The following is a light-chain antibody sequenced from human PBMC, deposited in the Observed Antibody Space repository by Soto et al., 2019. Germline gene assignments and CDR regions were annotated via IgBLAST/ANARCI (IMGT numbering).Light chain of an antibody. J-gene: IGKJ2*01. CDR3: QHYYGYSRT. CDR1: QSIDIW. Sequence: DIQMTQSPSTLSASVGDRVTITCRASQSIDIWLAWYQQKPGKAPKHLIYKATNLESGVPSRFSGSGSGTEFTLTISSLQPDDSATYYCQHYYGYSRTFCQETKLEIK. CDR2: KAT. V-gene: IGKV1-5*03.